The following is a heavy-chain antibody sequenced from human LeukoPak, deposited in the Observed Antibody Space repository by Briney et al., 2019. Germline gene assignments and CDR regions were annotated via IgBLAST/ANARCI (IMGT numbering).Heavy chain of an antibody. CDR2: ISAYNGNT. CDR3: ARGSIGYDFWSGSRGIGWFDP. D-gene: IGHD3-3*01. CDR1: GYTFTSYG. V-gene: IGHV1-18*01. Sequence: GASVKVSRKASGYTFTSYGISWVRQAPGQGLEWMGWISAYNGNTNYAQKLQGRVTMTTDTSTSTAYMELRSLRSDDTAVYYCARGSIGYDFWSGSRGIGWFDPWGQGTLVTVSS. J-gene: IGHJ5*02.